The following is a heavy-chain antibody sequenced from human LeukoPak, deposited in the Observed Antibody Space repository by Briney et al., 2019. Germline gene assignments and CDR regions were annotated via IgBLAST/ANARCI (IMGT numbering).Heavy chain of an antibody. J-gene: IGHJ3*02. CDR3: ARDHTVRDSSGYYRPQYAFDI. Sequence: SETLSLTCTVSGYSISSGYYWGWIRQPPGKGLEWIGSIYHSGSTYYNPSLKSRVTISVDTSKNQFSLKLSSVTAADTAVYYCARDHTVRDSSGYYRPQYAFDIWGQGTMVTVSS. D-gene: IGHD3-22*01. V-gene: IGHV4-38-2*02. CDR1: GYSISSGYY. CDR2: IYHSGST.